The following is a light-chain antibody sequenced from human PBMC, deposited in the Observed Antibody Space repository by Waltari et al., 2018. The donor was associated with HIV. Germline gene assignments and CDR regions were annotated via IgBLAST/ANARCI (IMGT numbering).Light chain of an antibody. CDR3: QAWDSSTAT. Sequence: SYELTQPPSVSVSPGQTASITCSGDKLGDKYACWYQQKPGQSPVLVIYQDSTRPSGSPERFSGSNSGNTATLAISGTQAMDEADYYCQAWDSSTATFGGGTKLTVL. CDR1: KLGDKY. J-gene: IGLJ3*02. CDR2: QDS. V-gene: IGLV3-1*01.